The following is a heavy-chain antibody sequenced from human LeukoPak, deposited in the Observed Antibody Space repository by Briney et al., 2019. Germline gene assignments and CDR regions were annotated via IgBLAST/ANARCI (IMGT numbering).Heavy chain of an antibody. CDR2: IRSKANSYAT. Sequence: PGGSLRLSCAASGFTFSGSAMHWVRQASGKGLEWVGRIRSKANSYATAYAASVKGRFTISRDDSKNTAYLQMNSLKTEDTAVYYCTRLGAGGGWLYSSSDRNYYYYMDVWGKGTTVTVSS. CDR3: TRLGAGGGWLYSSSDRNYYYYMDV. V-gene: IGHV3-73*01. J-gene: IGHJ6*03. D-gene: IGHD6-6*01. CDR1: GFTFSGSA.